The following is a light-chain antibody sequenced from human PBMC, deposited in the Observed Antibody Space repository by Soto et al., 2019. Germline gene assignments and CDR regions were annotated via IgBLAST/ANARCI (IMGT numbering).Light chain of an antibody. Sequence: QSVLTQPASVSGSPGQSITISCTGTSSDVGGYNYVSWYQHHPGKAPKLMIYDVSNRPSGVSNRFPGSKSGNTASLTISGLRAEDEAHYYCCSYARSSPYVFGTGTKVTVL. J-gene: IGLJ1*01. CDR1: SSDVGGYNY. CDR3: CSYARSSPYV. V-gene: IGLV2-14*03. CDR2: DVS.